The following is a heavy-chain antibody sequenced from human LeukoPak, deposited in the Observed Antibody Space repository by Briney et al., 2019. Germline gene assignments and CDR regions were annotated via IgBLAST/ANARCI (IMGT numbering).Heavy chain of an antibody. V-gene: IGHV3-48*03. CDR3: ARVLGFSYGPDY. CDR1: GFTFSSYE. CDR2: ISSSGSPM. Sequence: GGSLRLSCAASGFTFSSYEMNWVRQAPGKGLEWVSYISSSGSPMYYADSVKGRFTISRDNAKNSLYLQMNSLGAEDTAVYYCARVLGFSYGPDYWGQGTLVTVSS. J-gene: IGHJ4*02. D-gene: IGHD5-18*01.